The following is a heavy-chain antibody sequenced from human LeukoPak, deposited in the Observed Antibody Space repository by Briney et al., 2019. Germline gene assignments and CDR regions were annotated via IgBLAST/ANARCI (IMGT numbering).Heavy chain of an antibody. Sequence: SETLSLTCTVSVGSIGSYYWSWIRQPAGKGLEWIGEIYHSGSTNYNPSLKSRVTISVDKSKNQFSLKLSSVTAADTAVYYCARCNYYDSSGSPNKPYYYYMDVWGKGTTVTVSS. V-gene: IGHV4-59*08. D-gene: IGHD3-22*01. CDR3: ARCNYYDSSGSPNKPYYYYMDV. J-gene: IGHJ6*03. CDR1: VGSIGSYY. CDR2: IYHSGST.